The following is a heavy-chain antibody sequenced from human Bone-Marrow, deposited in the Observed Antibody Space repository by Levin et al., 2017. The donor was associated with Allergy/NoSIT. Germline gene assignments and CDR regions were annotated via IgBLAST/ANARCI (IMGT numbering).Heavy chain of an antibody. Sequence: GESLKISCAASGFTFSSCPMTWVRHVPGKGLEWVSSIDATGAHTYYTDSVRGRFTISRDNSKNTLYVQMNSLRAEDTAIYYCTKVGCSGGTCYSSDSWGQGTLVTVSS. J-gene: IGHJ4*02. CDR2: IDATGAHT. CDR3: TKVGCSGGTCYSSDS. CDR1: GFTFSSCP. V-gene: IGHV3-23*01. D-gene: IGHD2-15*01.